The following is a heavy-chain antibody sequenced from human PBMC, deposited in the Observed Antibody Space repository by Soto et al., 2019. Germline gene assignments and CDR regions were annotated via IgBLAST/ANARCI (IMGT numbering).Heavy chain of an antibody. Sequence: ASVKVSCKASGYTFTSYDINWVRQATGQGLEWMGWVSGNNGASNPAPKVQGRITMTLDTSTGVSYMALRSLRSDDTAIYYCVRDQKYFRVNGNWFDSWGQGTLVTVS. V-gene: IGHV1-18*01. CDR2: VSGNNGAS. D-gene: IGHD2-2*01. J-gene: IGHJ5*01. CDR1: GYTFTSYD. CDR3: VRDQKYFRVNGNWFDS.